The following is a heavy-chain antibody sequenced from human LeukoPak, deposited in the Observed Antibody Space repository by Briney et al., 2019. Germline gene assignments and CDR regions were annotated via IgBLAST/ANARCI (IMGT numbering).Heavy chain of an antibody. Sequence: SETLSLTCAVYGGSFSGYYWSWIRQPPGKGLEWIGEINHSGSTNYNPSLKSRVTISVDTSKNQFSLKLSSVAAADTAVYYCARDYGDYFDYWGQGTLVTVSS. CDR1: GGSFSGYY. CDR2: INHSGST. V-gene: IGHV4-34*01. D-gene: IGHD4-17*01. CDR3: ARDYGDYFDY. J-gene: IGHJ4*02.